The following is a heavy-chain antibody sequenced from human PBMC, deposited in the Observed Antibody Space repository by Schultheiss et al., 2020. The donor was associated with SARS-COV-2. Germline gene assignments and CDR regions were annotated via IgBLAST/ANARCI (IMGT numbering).Heavy chain of an antibody. J-gene: IGHJ4*02. CDR3: ARDKWLVGSDY. Sequence: GGSLRLSCSASGFTFSSYAMHWVRQAPGKGLEWVANIKQHGSEKYYVDSVKGRFTISRDNAKNSLYLQMNSLRAEDTAVYYCARDKWLVGSDYWGQGTLVTVSS. D-gene: IGHD5-12*01. CDR1: GFTFSSYA. CDR2: IKQHGSEK. V-gene: IGHV3-7*03.